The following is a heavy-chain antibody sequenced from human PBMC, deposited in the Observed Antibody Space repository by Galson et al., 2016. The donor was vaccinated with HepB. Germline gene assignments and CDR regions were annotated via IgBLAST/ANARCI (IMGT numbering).Heavy chain of an antibody. CDR1: GYSFTSYG. CDR2: ISDYNGDR. CDR3: ARGGGWRDFDY. V-gene: IGHV1-18*01. D-gene: IGHD6-19*01. J-gene: IGHJ4*02. Sequence: SVKVSCKASGYSFTSYGIAWVRQAPGQGLEWMGWISDYNGDRNYAQKFQGRVTLTTDTSTTTVYMELTSLRSDDTAVYFCARGGGWRDFDYWGQGTQVTVSS.